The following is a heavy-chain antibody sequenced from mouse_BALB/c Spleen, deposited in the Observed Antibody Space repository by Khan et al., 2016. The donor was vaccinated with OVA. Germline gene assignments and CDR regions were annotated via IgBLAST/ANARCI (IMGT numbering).Heavy chain of an antibody. Sequence: QLQLQQSGPELVKPGASVKMSCKASGYTFTDYDIRWVKQRTGQGLEWIVEIYPGSGSTFYNETFKGKVTLTADKSSNTAYLQLSSLTSDYSAVYVCANSFYGNSSAMDYWGQGTAVTVSS. CDR1: GYTFTDYD. J-gene: IGHJ4*01. D-gene: IGHD2-1*01. CDR2: IYPGSGST. CDR3: ANSFYGNSSAMDY. V-gene: IGHV1-77*01.